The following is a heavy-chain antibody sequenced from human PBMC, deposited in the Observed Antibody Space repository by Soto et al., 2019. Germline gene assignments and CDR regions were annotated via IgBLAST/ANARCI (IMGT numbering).Heavy chain of an antibody. CDR3: ARPVGATSNFDL. CDR1: GGSISSSSYY. Sequence: QLQLQESGPGLVKPSETLSLTCTVSGGSISSSSYYWGWIRQPPGKGLEWIGSIYYSGSTYYNPSLKSRVTLSVDTSKNQFSLKLSSVTAADTAVYYCARPVGATSNFDLWGRGTLVTVSS. CDR2: IYYSGST. V-gene: IGHV4-39*01. J-gene: IGHJ2*01. D-gene: IGHD1-26*01.